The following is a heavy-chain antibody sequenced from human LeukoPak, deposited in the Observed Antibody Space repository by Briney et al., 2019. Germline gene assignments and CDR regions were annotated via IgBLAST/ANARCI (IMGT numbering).Heavy chain of an antibody. Sequence: SETLSLTCTVSGGSISSYYWSWIRQPPGKGLEWIGYIYYSGSTNYNPSLKSRVTISVDTSKNQFSLKLSSVTAADTAVYYCARNLAARPRWYYYYMDVWGKGTTVTVSS. CDR1: GGSISSYY. D-gene: IGHD6-6*01. CDR3: ARNLAARPRWYYYYMDV. J-gene: IGHJ6*03. CDR2: IYYSGST. V-gene: IGHV4-59*01.